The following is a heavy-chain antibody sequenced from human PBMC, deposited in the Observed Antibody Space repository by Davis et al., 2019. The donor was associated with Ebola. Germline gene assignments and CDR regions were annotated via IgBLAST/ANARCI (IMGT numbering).Heavy chain of an antibody. J-gene: IGHJ3*01. Sequence: GESLKISCAASGFIFRSYVMSWVRQAPGKGLEWVSTLGTSADTYYADSVKGRFTISRDNSRNTLYLQMNSLRVEDTAIYYCAKDTSNVWFDVWGPGTMVTVSS. CDR1: GFIFRSYV. V-gene: IGHV3-23*01. CDR2: LGTSADT. D-gene: IGHD6-19*01. CDR3: AKDTSNVWFDV.